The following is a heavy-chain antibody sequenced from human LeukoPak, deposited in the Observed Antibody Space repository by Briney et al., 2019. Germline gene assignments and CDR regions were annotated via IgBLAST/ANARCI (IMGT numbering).Heavy chain of an antibody. J-gene: IGHJ3*02. CDR1: GYTFTSYG. D-gene: IGHD3-10*01. V-gene: IGHV1-18*01. CDR2: ISAYNGNT. Sequence: ASVKVSCKASGYTFTSYGISWVRQAPGQGLEWMGWISAYNGNTDYAQKLQGRVTITRDTSASTAYMELSSLRPEDTAVYYCARDDNSRITMVRGVLNAFDIWGQGTMVTVSS. CDR3: ARDDNSRITMVRGVLNAFDI.